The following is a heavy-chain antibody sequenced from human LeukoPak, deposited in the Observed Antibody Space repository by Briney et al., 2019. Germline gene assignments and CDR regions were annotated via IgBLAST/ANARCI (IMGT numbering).Heavy chain of an antibody. Sequence: GASVKVSCKASGGTFISYAISWVRQAPGQGLEWMGRIIPILGIANYAQKFQGRVTITADKSTSTAYMELSSLRSEDTAVYYCARERVVSHCSSTSCPGDYWGQGTLVTVSS. CDR3: ARERVVSHCSSTSCPGDY. J-gene: IGHJ4*02. D-gene: IGHD2-2*01. CDR2: IIPILGIA. V-gene: IGHV1-69*04. CDR1: GGTFISYA.